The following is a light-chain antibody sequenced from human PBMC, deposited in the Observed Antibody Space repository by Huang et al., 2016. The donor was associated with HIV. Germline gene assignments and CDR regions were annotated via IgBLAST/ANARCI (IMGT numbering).Light chain of an antibody. CDR1: QSVDSSY. CDR3: QQYSISSFT. J-gene: IGKJ3*01. V-gene: IGKV3-20*01. CDR2: GAS. Sequence: EIVLTQSPGTLSLSPGERATFSCRASQSVDSSYLAWYQQKPGQAPRLLIYGASSRATGNPDRFSGSRSGTDFTLTISRLEPEDFAVYYCQQYSISSFTFGPGTKVDIK.